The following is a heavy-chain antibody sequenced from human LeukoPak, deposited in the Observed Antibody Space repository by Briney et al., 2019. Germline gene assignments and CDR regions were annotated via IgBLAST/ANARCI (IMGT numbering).Heavy chain of an antibody. J-gene: IGHJ3*02. CDR2: ISYDGSNK. CDR1: GFTFSSYA. Sequence: GGSLRLSCAASGFTFSSYAMHWVRQAPGKGLEWVAVISYDGSNKYYADSVKGRFTISRDNSKNTLYLQMNSLRAEDTAVYYCARDPGKVTPADAFDIWGQGTMVTVSS. D-gene: IGHD2-21*02. CDR3: ARDPGKVTPADAFDI. V-gene: IGHV3-30-3*01.